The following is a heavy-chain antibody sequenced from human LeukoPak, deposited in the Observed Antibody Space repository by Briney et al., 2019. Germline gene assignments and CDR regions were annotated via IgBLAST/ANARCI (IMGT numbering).Heavy chain of an antibody. CDR2: IHYSGST. J-gene: IGHJ4*02. CDR3: ARGGVTAMET. V-gene: IGHV4-59*01. CDR1: GGSFSGYY. Sequence: SETLSLTCAVYGGSFSGYYWSWIRQPPGKGLEWIGYIHYSGSTNYNPSLKSRVTISVDTSKNQFSLKLSSVTAADTAVYYCARGGVTAMETWGQGTLVTVSS. D-gene: IGHD5-18*01.